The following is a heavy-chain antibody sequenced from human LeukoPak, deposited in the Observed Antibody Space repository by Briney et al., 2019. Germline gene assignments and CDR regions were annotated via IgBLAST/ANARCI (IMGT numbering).Heavy chain of an antibody. V-gene: IGHV4-59*08. D-gene: IGHD3-3*01. CDR1: GASISTYY. CDR3: ASSYYDFWSGYPNYYYMDV. CDR2: IYYSGST. Sequence: SETLSLTCTVSGASISTYYWNWIRQPPGKGLEWIGYIYYSGSTNYNPSLKSRVTISVDTSKNQFSLKLSSVTAADTAVYYCASSYYDFWSGYPNYYYMDVWGKGTTVTVSS. J-gene: IGHJ6*03.